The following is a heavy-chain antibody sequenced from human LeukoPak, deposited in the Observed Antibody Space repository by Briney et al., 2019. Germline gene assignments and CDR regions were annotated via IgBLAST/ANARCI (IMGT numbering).Heavy chain of an antibody. CDR3: ARRSYDSSGYYYRGHYFDY. D-gene: IGHD3-22*01. CDR2: INHSGST. CDR1: GGSFSGYY. Sequence: PSETLSLTCAVYGGSFSGYYWSWIRQPPGKGLEWIGEINHSGSTNYNPSLKSRVTISVDTSKNQFSLKLSSVTAADTAVYYCARRSYDSSGYYYRGHYFDYWGQGTLVTVSS. V-gene: IGHV4-34*01. J-gene: IGHJ4*02.